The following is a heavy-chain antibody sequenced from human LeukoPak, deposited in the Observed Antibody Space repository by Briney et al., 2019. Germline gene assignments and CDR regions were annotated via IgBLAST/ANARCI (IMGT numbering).Heavy chain of an antibody. J-gene: IGHJ4*02. CDR2: FDPEDGET. CDR1: GYTLTELS. V-gene: IGHV1-24*01. D-gene: IGHD3-22*01. Sequence: ASVKVSCKVSGYTLTELSMHWVRQAPGKGLEWMGGFDPEDGETIYAQKFQGRVTMTEDTSTDTAYMELRSLRSDDTAVYYCARDPYPYYYDSSGQKSYYFDYWGQGTLVTVSS. CDR3: ARDPYPYYYDSSGQKSYYFDY.